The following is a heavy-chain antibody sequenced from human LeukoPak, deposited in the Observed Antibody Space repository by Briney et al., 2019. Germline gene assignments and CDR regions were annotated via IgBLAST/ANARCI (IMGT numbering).Heavy chain of an antibody. CDR2: INDSGGST. V-gene: IGHV3-23*01. Sequence: GGSLRLSCAASGFTFSSYAMSWVRQAPGKGLEWVSVINDSGGSTYYADSVKGRFTISRDNSKNTLYLQMNSLRAEDTAVYYCARVSGDYRTRYFDYWGQGTLVTVSS. CDR1: GFTFSSYA. CDR3: ARVSGDYRTRYFDY. J-gene: IGHJ4*02. D-gene: IGHD4-17*01.